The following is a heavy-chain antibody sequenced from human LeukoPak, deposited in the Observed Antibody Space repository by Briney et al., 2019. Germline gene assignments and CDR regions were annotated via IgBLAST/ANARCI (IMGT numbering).Heavy chain of an antibody. Sequence: GGSLRLSCAASGFTFSNYAMHWVRQAPGKGLEWVTVTSYDGSSTYYADSVKGRFTISRDNSKNTLYLQMNSLRAEDTAVYYCAKEERDGDYGSYWGQGTLVTVSS. CDR1: GFTFSNYA. CDR3: AKEERDGDYGSY. CDR2: TSYDGSST. D-gene: IGHD4-17*01. V-gene: IGHV3-30-3*01. J-gene: IGHJ4*02.